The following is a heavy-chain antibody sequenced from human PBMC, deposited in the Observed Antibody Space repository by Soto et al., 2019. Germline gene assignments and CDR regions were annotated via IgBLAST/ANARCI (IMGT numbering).Heavy chain of an antibody. J-gene: IGHJ6*02. CDR2: ISHTGTT. CDR3: ARVTMVIRDSDHFGVDV. V-gene: IGHV4-38-2*02. D-gene: IGHD4-17*01. CDR1: GFPISSPYS. Sequence: SETLSLTCLVSGFPISSPYSWGWIRQPPGKGLEWIGSISHTGTTSYSPSLTSRVSTSVDTSKNQVSLKLTSVTAADTAVYFCARVTMVIRDSDHFGVDVWGHGTTVTVSS.